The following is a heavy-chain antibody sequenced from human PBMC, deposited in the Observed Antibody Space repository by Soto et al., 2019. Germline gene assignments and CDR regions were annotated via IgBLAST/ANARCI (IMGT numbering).Heavy chain of an antibody. Sequence: PGGSLRLSCAASGFTFDDYAMHWVRQAPGKGLEWVSGISWNSGSIGYADSVKGRFTISRDNAKNSLYLQMNSLRAEDTALYYCAKDIMVGRWLQFYYYYGMDVWGQGTTVTVSS. V-gene: IGHV3-9*01. D-gene: IGHD5-12*01. J-gene: IGHJ6*02. CDR1: GFTFDDYA. CDR3: AKDIMVGRWLQFYYYYGMDV. CDR2: ISWNSGSI.